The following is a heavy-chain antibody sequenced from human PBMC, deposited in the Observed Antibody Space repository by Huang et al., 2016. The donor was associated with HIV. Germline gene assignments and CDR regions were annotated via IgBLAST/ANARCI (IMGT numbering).Heavy chain of an antibody. Sequence: QVQLVESGGGLVKPGGSLRLSCAASGFTFSDYYMSWIRQAPGKGVEWVSYIRRSGTTIYDADSVKGRFTISRDNAKDSLYLQMNSLKAEDTAVYYCARESSWYYDFWSGYYTATYFDYWGQGTLVTVSS. V-gene: IGHV3-11*04. J-gene: IGHJ4*02. CDR3: ARESSWYYDFWSGYYTATYFDY. CDR1: GFTFSDYY. CDR2: IRRSGTTI. D-gene: IGHD3-3*01.